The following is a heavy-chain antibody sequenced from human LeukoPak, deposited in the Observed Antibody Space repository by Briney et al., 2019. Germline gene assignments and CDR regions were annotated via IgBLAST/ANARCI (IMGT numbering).Heavy chain of an antibody. V-gene: IGHV4-39*07. D-gene: IGHD2-2*01. J-gene: IGHJ3*02. CDR3: ARVGVAVPAAIGAFDI. Sequence: SETLSLTCTVSGGSISSSSYYWGWIRQPPGKGLEWIGSIYYSGSTYYNPSLKSRVTISVDTSKDQSSLKLSSVTAADTAVYYCARVGVAVPAAIGAFDIWGQGTMVTVSS. CDR2: IYYSGST. CDR1: GGSISSSSYY.